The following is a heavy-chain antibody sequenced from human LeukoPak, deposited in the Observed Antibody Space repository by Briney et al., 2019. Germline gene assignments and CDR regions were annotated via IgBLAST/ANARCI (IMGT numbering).Heavy chain of an antibody. J-gene: IGHJ4*02. V-gene: IGHV1-69*13. Sequence: GASVKVSCKASGGTFSSYAISWVRQAPGQGLEWMGGIIPIFGTANYAQKFQGRVTITADESTSTAYMELSSLRSEDTAVYYCATRYCSGGSCWLDYWGQGALVTVSS. CDR3: ATRYCSGGSCWLDY. CDR2: IIPIFGTA. CDR1: GGTFSSYA. D-gene: IGHD2-15*01.